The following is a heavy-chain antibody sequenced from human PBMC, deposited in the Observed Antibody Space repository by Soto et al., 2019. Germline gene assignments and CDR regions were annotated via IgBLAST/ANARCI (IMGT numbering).Heavy chain of an antibody. CDR1: GFTFSDSA. CDR2: IRTTAENYAT. Sequence: EVQLVESGGGLVQPGGSLKLSCAATGFTFSDSAMVWVRQASGKGLEWVGHIRTTAENYATAYAASVRGRFTISRDDSKDTPHMQRTSPQDEDTAVCYCVPENWNYGGGYWGQGTLVSVS. J-gene: IGHJ4*02. V-gene: IGHV3-73*01. CDR3: VPENWNYGGGY. D-gene: IGHD1-7*01.